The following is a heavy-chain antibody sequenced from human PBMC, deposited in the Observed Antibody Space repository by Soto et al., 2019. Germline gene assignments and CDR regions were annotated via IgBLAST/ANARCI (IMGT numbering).Heavy chain of an antibody. CDR2: IYWDDDK. CDR3: AHGMTVTYYYDSSGYYYYFDY. Sequence: SGPTLVKPTQTLTLTCTFSGFSLSTSGVGVGWIRQPPGKALEWLALIYWDDDKRYSPSLKSRLTITKDTSKNQVVLTMTNMDPVDTATYYCAHGMTVTYYYDSSGYYYYFDYWGQGTLVTVSS. V-gene: IGHV2-5*02. J-gene: IGHJ4*02. D-gene: IGHD3-22*01. CDR1: GFSLSTSGVG.